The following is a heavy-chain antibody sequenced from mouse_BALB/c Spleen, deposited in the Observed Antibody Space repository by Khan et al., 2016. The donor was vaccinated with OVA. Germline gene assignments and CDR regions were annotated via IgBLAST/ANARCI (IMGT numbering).Heavy chain of an antibody. CDR1: GYTFTNYW. CDR3: TRRGAARGTWDYFDY. J-gene: IGHJ2*01. V-gene: IGHV1-63*02. D-gene: IGHD3-1*01. Sequence: QVQLQQSGAELVRPGTSVKMSCKAAGYTFTNYWIGWVKQRPGHGLEWIGDTYPGGGYTNYNEKFKGKATLTADTSSSTAYMQLSGLTSEDSAIYYCTRRGAARGTWDYFDYWGQGTTVTVSS. CDR2: TYPGGGYT.